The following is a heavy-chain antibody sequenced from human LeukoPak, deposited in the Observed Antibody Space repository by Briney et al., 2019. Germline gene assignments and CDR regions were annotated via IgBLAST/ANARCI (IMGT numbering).Heavy chain of an antibody. Sequence: GGSLRLSCAASGFTFRSYSMNWVRQAPGKGLEWVSSISSSSSSMYYADSVKDRFTISRDNAKNSLYLQMICLSAEDTAVYYCARVVRSPDYDFDSWGQGTMVTVSS. CDR2: ISSSSSSM. CDR1: GFTFRSYS. CDR3: ARVVRSPDYDFDS. V-gene: IGHV3-21*01. D-gene: IGHD4-17*01. J-gene: IGHJ4*02.